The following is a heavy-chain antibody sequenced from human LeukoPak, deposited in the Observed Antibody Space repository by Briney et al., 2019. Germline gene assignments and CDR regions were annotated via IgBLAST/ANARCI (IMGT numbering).Heavy chain of an antibody. CDR1: GYSFTGYY. V-gene: IGHV1-2*02. J-gene: IGHJ4*02. CDR3: ARDRYSGSYYFDY. D-gene: IGHD1-26*01. CDR2: VDPKSGGT. Sequence: ASVRVSCKTSGYSFTGYYIFWVRQAPGQGLEWMGWVDPKSGGTNYAQKFQGRVTMTRDTSISTAYMELSRLRSDDTAVYYCARDRYSGSYYFDYWGQGTLVTVSS.